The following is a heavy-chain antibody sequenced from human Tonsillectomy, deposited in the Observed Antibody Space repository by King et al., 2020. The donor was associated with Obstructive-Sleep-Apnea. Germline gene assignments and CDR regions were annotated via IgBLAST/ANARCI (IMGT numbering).Heavy chain of an antibody. V-gene: IGHV3-30*18. D-gene: IGHD6-13*01. CDR3: AKDLIKVAAAGTIRVDY. Sequence: VQLVESGGGVVQPGRSLRLSCAASGFTFSSYGMHGVRQAPGKGLEWVAVISYDGSNKYYADSVKGRFTISRDNSKNTLYLQMNSLRAEDTAVYYCAKDLIKVAAAGTIRVDYWGQGTLVTVSS. CDR1: GFTFSSYG. CDR2: ISYDGSNK. J-gene: IGHJ4*02.